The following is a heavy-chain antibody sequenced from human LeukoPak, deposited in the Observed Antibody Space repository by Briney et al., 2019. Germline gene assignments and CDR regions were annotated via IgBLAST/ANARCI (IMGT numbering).Heavy chain of an antibody. CDR3: AKGGLRVTDY. CDR1: GFIFSNYW. J-gene: IGHJ4*02. Sequence: QPGGSPRLSCAASGFIFSNYWMHWVRQAPGKGLVWVSRVNNDGSSTTYADSVKGRFTISRDNAKNTLYLQMNSLRAEDTAVYYCAKGGLRVTDYWGQGTLVTVSS. D-gene: IGHD5/OR15-5a*01. V-gene: IGHV3-74*03. CDR2: VNNDGSST.